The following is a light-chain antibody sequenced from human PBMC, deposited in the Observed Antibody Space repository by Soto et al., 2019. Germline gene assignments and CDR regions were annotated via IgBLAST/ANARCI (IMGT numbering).Light chain of an antibody. CDR3: QQYNTYPNT. CDR1: QSFGTW. CDR2: DAS. J-gene: IGKJ2*01. V-gene: IGKV1-5*01. Sequence: DIQMTQSPSTLSASVGDRVSITCRASQSFGTWLAWYQQEPGKAPKLLIYDASGLKSGVPSRFSGSGSGTAFTLTISSLQPDDFATYFCQQYNTYPNTFGQGTKLEMK.